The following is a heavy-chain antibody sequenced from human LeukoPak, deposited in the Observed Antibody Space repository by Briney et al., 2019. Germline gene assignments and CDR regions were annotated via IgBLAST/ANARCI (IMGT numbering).Heavy chain of an antibody. D-gene: IGHD6-19*01. Sequence: ASVKVSCKASGYTFTSYYMHWVRQAPGQGLEWMGIINPSGGSTSYAQKFQGRVTMTRDTSTSTVCMELSSLRSEDTAVYYCARDGYVSSGWYSMGFDPWGQGTLVTVSS. V-gene: IGHV1-46*01. J-gene: IGHJ5*02. CDR1: GYTFTSYY. CDR2: INPSGGST. CDR3: ARDGYVSSGWYSMGFDP.